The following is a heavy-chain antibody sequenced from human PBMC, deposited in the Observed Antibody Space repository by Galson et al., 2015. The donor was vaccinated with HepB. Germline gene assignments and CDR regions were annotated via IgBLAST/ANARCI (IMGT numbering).Heavy chain of an antibody. CDR3: ARDSYSGSGSPDYFDY. D-gene: IGHD3-10*01. J-gene: IGHJ4*02. CDR2: IDQDGSEK. CDR1: GFAFRSYW. V-gene: IGHV3-7*01. Sequence: SLRLSCAPPGFAFRSYWMSWVRQAPGKGLEWVANIDQDGSEKNYVDSVKGRFTISRDNAKSSLSLQMNSLRAEDTAVYYCARDSYSGSGSPDYFDYWGQGTLVTVSS.